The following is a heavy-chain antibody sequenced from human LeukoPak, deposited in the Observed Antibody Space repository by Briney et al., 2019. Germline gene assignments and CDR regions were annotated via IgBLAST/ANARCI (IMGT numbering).Heavy chain of an antibody. CDR3: ARDRRYYGLDV. CDR1: GGSISSYY. J-gene: IGHJ6*02. Sequence: SETLSLTCTVSGGSISSYYWSWIRQPPGKGLEWIGYIYYSGSTDYNPSLKSRVTISVGTSKNQFSLKLSSVTAADTAVYYCARDRRYYGLDVWGQGTTATVSS. CDR2: IYYSGST. V-gene: IGHV4-59*01.